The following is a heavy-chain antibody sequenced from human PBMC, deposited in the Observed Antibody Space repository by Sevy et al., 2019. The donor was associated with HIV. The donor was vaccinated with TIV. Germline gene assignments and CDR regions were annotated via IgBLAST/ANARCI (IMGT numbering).Heavy chain of an antibody. CDR2: IYYSGTT. V-gene: IGHV4-39*01. Sequence: SETLSLTCSVSNASISSSSYYWGWVRQPPGKALEWIGIIYYSGTTYYSPSRKSRVTISVDTSKNQFFLDLRSMTATDTAVYYCVRHSDSRRLSWLDTWGQGILVTVSS. CDR3: VRHSDSRRLSWLDT. CDR1: NASISSSSYY. D-gene: IGHD2-15*01. J-gene: IGHJ5*02.